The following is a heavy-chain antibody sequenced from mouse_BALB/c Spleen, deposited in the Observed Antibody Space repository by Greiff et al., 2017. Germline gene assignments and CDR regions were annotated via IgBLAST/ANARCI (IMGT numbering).Heavy chain of an antibody. D-gene: IGHD4-1*02. J-gene: IGHJ4*01. CDR3: ARFNSYYAMDY. CDR2: INPGSGGT. CDR1: GYAFTNYL. V-gene: IGHV1-54*01. Sequence: QVQLKESGAELVRPGTSVKVSCKASGYAFTNYLIEWVKQRPGQGLEWIGVINPGSGGTNYNEKFKGKATLTADKSSSTAYMQLSSLTSDDSAVYFCARFNSYYAMDYWGQGTSVTVSS.